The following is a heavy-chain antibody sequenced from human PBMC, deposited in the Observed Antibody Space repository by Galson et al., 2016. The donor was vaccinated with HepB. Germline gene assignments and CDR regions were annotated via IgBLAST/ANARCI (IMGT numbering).Heavy chain of an antibody. D-gene: IGHD1-26*01. CDR2: ISEDGSSR. Sequence: SLRLSCAASGFIFSNYAVFWVRQAPGKGPEWVAVISEDGSSRHYIASVEGRFTVSRDNSKNTFYLQMNSLRAEDRAVYYCAKAALVGPTYPLEFWGPGTLVTVSS. V-gene: IGHV3-30*04. CDR3: AKAALVGPTYPLEF. J-gene: IGHJ4*02. CDR1: GFIFSNYA.